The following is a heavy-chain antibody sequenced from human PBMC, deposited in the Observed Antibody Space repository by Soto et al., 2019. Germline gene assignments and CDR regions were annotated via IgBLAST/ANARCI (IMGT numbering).Heavy chain of an antibody. Sequence: QLGGPLRLSCAASGFTFSSYAMSWVRQAPGKGLEWVSAISGSGGSTYYADSVKGRFTISRDNSKNTLYLQMNSLRAEDTAVYYCAKDYPNLYSSSWYTPAEAFDIWGQGTMVTVSS. CDR3: AKDYPNLYSSSWYTPAEAFDI. CDR1: GFTFSSYA. CDR2: ISGSGGST. V-gene: IGHV3-23*01. D-gene: IGHD6-13*01. J-gene: IGHJ3*02.